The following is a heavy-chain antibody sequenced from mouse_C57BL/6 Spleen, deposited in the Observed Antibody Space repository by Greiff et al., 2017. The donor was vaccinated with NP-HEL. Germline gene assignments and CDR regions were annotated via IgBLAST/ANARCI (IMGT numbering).Heavy chain of an antibody. Sequence: EVQLQQSGPELVKPGASVKISCKASGYTFTDYYMNWVKQSHGKSLEWIGDINPNNGGTSYNQKFKGKATLTVDKSSSTAYMELRSLTSEDSAVYYCARLNYDYDPYYAMDYWGQGTSVTVSS. V-gene: IGHV1-26*01. CDR3: ARLNYDYDPYYAMDY. CDR1: GYTFTDYY. CDR2: INPNNGGT. J-gene: IGHJ4*01. D-gene: IGHD2-4*01.